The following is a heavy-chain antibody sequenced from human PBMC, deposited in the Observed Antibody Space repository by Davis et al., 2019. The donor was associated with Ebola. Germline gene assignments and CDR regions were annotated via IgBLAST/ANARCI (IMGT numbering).Heavy chain of an antibody. D-gene: IGHD6-19*01. CDR2: TYYRSKWYN. J-gene: IGHJ6*02. Sequence: SETLSLTCALSGATVSSNSVVWNWIRQSPSRGLEWLGRTYYRSKWYNDYAVSMKTRITINPDTSSNQFSLQLHSVIPEDTAVYYCARGGWAYGMDVWGQGTTVTVSS. CDR3: ARGGWAYGMDV. CDR1: GATVSSNSVV. V-gene: IGHV6-1*01.